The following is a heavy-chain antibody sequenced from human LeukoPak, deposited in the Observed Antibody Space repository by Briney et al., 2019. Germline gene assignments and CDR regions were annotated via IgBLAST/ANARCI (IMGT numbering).Heavy chain of an antibody. V-gene: IGHV3-48*03. CDR3: AKEKANCGGDCNDY. Sequence: GGSLRLSCAVSGXTFSSYEMNWVRQAPGKGLEWVSYISSSGSTICYADSVKGRFTISRDNAKNSLYLQMNSLRAEDTAVYHCAKEKANCGGDCNDYWGQGTLVTVSS. CDR1: GXTFSSYE. J-gene: IGHJ4*02. D-gene: IGHD2-21*02. CDR2: ISSSGSTI.